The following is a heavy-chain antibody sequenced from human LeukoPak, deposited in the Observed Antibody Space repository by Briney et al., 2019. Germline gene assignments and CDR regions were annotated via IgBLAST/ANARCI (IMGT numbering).Heavy chain of an antibody. CDR3: ARGRSDGVVVVTTLFDY. V-gene: IGHV4-59*08. J-gene: IGHJ4*02. Sequence: SETLSLTCTVSGGSISSYYWSWIRQPPGKGLEWIGYIYYSGSTYYNPSLKSRDTISVDTSKNQFSLKLSSVTAAGTAVYYCARGRSDGVVVVTTLFDYWGQGTLVTVSS. D-gene: IGHD3-22*01. CDR1: GGSISSYY. CDR2: IYYSGST.